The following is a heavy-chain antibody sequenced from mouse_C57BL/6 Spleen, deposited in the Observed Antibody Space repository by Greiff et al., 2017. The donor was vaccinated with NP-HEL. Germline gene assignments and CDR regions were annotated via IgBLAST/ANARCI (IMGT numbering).Heavy chain of an antibody. CDR1: GYSITSGYY. CDR2: ISYDGSN. V-gene: IGHV3-6*01. J-gene: IGHJ3*01. CDR3: ASYDYDGVAWFAY. D-gene: IGHD2-4*01. Sequence: VQLKESGPGLVKPSQSLSLTCSVTGYSITSGYYWNWIRQFPGNKLEWMGYISYDGSNNYNPSLKNRISITRDTSKNQFFLKLNSVTTEDTATDYCASYDYDGVAWFAYWGQGTLVTVSA.